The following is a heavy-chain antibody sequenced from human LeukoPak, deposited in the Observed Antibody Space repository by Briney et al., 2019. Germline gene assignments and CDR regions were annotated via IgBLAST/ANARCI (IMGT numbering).Heavy chain of an antibody. CDR1: GGSISSYY. V-gene: IGHV4-59*08. CDR2: IYYSGST. J-gene: IGHJ4*02. CDR3: ARSIAAAGFDY. Sequence: SETLSLTCTVSGGSISSYYWSWIRQPPGKGLEWIGYIYYSGSTNYNPSLKSRVTISVDTSKNQFSLKLSSMTAADTAVYYCARSIAAAGFDYWGQGTLVTVSS. D-gene: IGHD6-13*01.